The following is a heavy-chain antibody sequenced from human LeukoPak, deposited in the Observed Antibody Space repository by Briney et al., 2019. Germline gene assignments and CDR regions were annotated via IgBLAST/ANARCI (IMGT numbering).Heavy chain of an antibody. Sequence: GGSLRLSCAASGFTFSGSAMHWVRQAPGKGLEWVAFIRYDGNNKYYADSVKGRFTISRDNSKNTLYLQMNSLRVEDTAVYYCAKGRGWEASYYYYYMDVWGKGTTVTISS. CDR1: GFTFSGSA. D-gene: IGHD1-26*01. CDR2: IRYDGNNK. CDR3: AKGRGWEASYYYYYMDV. V-gene: IGHV3-30*02. J-gene: IGHJ6*03.